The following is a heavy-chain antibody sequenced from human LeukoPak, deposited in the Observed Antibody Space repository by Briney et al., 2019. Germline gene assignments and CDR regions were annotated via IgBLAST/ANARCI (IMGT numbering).Heavy chain of an antibody. CDR3: ANLGDAAAVPIFDY. V-gene: IGHV3-48*04. Sequence: GGSLRLSCAASGFTFSSYSMNWVRQAPGKGLEWVSSISSSSSTIYCADSVKGRFTISRDNAKNSLYLQMNSLRAEDTALYYCANLGDAAAVPIFDYWGQGTLVTVSS. J-gene: IGHJ4*02. CDR2: ISSSSSTI. CDR1: GFTFSSYS. D-gene: IGHD6-13*01.